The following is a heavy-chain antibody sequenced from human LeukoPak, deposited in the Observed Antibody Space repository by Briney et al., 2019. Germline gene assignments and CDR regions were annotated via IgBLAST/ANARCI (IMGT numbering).Heavy chain of an antibody. CDR2: INPSGGST. Sequence: ASVKVSCKASGYTFTSYYMHWVRQAPGQGLEWMGIINPSGGSTSYAQKFQGRVTMTRDMSTSTVYMELSSLRSEDTAVYYCAVVSSGWYGVDYWGQGTLVTVSS. V-gene: IGHV1-46*01. J-gene: IGHJ4*02. CDR3: AVVSSGWYGVDY. D-gene: IGHD6-19*01. CDR1: GYTFTSYY.